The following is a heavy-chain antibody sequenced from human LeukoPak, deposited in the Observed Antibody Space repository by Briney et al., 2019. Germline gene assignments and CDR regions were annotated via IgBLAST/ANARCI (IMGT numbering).Heavy chain of an antibody. Sequence: SETLSLTCTVSGGSIKSYYWSWIRQPPGKGLEWIGYIYTSGSTNYNPSLKRRVTMSVDTSKNQYSLKLSSVTAADTAVYYCARRASSSSFFDYWGQGTLVTVSS. CDR2: IYTSGST. V-gene: IGHV4-4*09. D-gene: IGHD6-6*01. J-gene: IGHJ4*02. CDR3: ARRASSSSFFDY. CDR1: GGSIKSYY.